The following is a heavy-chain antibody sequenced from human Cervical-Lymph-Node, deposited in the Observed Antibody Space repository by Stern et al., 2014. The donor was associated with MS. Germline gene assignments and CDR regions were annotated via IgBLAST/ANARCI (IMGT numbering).Heavy chain of an antibody. CDR1: GFTFSSYG. Sequence: VQLVQSGGGVVQPGRSLRLSCAASGFTFSSYGMHWVRQAPGKGLEWVAVIWYDGSNKYYADSVKGRFTISRDNSKNTLYLQMNSLRAEDTAVYYCARDGGAELRYFDWLESLGFDYWGQGTLVTVSS. CDR3: ARDGGAELRYFDWLESLGFDY. J-gene: IGHJ4*02. D-gene: IGHD3-9*01. V-gene: IGHV3-33*01. CDR2: IWYDGSNK.